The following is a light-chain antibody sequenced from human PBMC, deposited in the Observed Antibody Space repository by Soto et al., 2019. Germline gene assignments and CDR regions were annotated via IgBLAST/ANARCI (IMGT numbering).Light chain of an antibody. V-gene: IGKV3-20*01. J-gene: IGKJ2*01. CDR2: GAS. CDR3: QQYGSSPQT. Sequence: EIVLTQPPGTQSLSPGERDTISCRASQSVSSSYLAWYQQEPGQAPRLLIYGASSRATGIPDRFSGSGSGTDFTLTISRLEPEDFAVYYCQQYGSSPQTFGQGTKVDIK. CDR1: QSVSSSY.